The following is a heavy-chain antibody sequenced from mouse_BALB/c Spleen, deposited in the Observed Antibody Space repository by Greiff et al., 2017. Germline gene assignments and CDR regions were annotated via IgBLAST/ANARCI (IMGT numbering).Heavy chain of an antibody. D-gene: IGHD2-4*01. Sequence: EVQLQQSGTVLARPGASVKMSCKASGYTFTSYWMHWVKQRPGQGLEWIGAIYPGNSDTSYNQKFKGKAKLTAVTSTSTAYMELSSLTNEDSAVYYCTRSIYYDYDEFAYWGQGTLVTVSA. CDR2: IYPGNSDT. J-gene: IGHJ3*01. CDR3: TRSIYYDYDEFAY. V-gene: IGHV1-5*01. CDR1: GYTFTSYW.